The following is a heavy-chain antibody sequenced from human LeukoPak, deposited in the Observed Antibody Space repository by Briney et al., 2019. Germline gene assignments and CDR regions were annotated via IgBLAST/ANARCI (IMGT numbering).Heavy chain of an antibody. CDR1: GLTFRNYA. V-gene: IGHV3-23*01. CDR2: ISGSGGVT. CDR3: VRDRGTYRPIDY. Sequence: GGSLRLSCVVTGLTFRNYAMSWVRQAPGKGPEWVSDISGSGGVTHYADSVKGRFTVSRDSSKNTLYLQMNSLRAEDTAIYYCVRDRGTYRPIDYWGQGTLVTVSS. D-gene: IGHD1-26*01. J-gene: IGHJ4*02.